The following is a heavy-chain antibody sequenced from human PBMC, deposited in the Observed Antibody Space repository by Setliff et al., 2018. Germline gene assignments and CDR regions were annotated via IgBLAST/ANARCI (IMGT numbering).Heavy chain of an antibody. V-gene: IGHV1-46*01. CDR2: INPSGGYA. CDR3: ARAPLESGYNYGQGHYFDY. D-gene: IGHD5-18*01. CDR1: GYTFTTYY. Sequence: ASVKVSCKASGYTFTTYYMHWVRQAPGQGLEWMGIINPSGGYANYAQKFQGRVTMTRDTSTSTVYMELSSLRSEDTAAYYCARAPLESGYNYGQGHYFDYWGQGTLVTVSS. J-gene: IGHJ4*02.